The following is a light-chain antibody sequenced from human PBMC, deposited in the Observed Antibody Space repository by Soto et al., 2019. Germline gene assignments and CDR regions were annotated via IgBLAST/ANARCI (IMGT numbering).Light chain of an antibody. CDR2: SAS. V-gene: IGKV1-12*01. CDR1: QSISSW. J-gene: IGKJ5*01. Sequence: DIQMTQSPSSVSASVGDRVTITCRASQSISSWLAWYQQKPGKAPKVLIYSASTLQSGVPSRFSGSGSGTYFTLTISSLQPEDFATYYCQQGNSFPRTFGQGTRLEIK. CDR3: QQGNSFPRT.